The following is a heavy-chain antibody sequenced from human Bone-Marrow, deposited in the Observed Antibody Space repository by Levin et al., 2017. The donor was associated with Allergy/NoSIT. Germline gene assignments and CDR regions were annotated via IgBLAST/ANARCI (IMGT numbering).Heavy chain of an antibody. CDR1: GYSFTTYR. J-gene: IGHJ6*02. Sequence: GESLKISCKGSGYSFTTYRIGWVRQMPGKGLEWMGIIYPSDSETRYSPSFQGQVTISADHSISTAYLQWSNLKASDSAMYYCTRAGTATHYYAMDVWGQGTTVTVSS. CDR2: IYPSDSET. D-gene: IGHD2-21*02. V-gene: IGHV5-51*01. CDR3: TRAGTATHYYAMDV.